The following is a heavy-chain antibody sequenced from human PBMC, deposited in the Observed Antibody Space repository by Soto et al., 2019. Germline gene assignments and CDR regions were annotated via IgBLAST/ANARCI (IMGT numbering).Heavy chain of an antibody. Sequence: PGGSLRLSCAASGFTFTTYAMHWVRQAPGQGLEWVALISYDGSNKEYADSVKGRFTISRDNSKNTLSLQMDTLRTEDTAVYYCARDRGYSGYDSLASWGQGTLVTVSS. V-gene: IGHV3-30-3*01. CDR2: ISYDGSNK. CDR1: GFTFTTYA. D-gene: IGHD5-12*01. CDR3: ARDRGYSGYDSLAS. J-gene: IGHJ5*01.